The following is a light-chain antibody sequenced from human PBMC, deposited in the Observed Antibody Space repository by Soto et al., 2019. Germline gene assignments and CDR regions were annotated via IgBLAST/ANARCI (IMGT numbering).Light chain of an antibody. V-gene: IGKV1-33*01. CDR3: QQYNSYSGLT. CDR1: QDISNY. CDR2: DAS. Sequence: DIQMTQSPSSLSASVGDRVTITCQASQDISNYLNWYQQKPGKAPKLLIYDASNLETGVPSRFSGSGSGTDFTFTISSLQPEDIATYYCQQYNSYSGLTFGGGTKVDIK. J-gene: IGKJ4*01.